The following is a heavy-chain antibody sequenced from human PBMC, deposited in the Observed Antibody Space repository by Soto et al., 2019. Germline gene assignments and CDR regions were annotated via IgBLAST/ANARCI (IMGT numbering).Heavy chain of an antibody. J-gene: IGHJ6*03. V-gene: IGHV3-64*01. Sequence: EAQLVESGGGLVQSGVSLRLSCAASGFTFSNYEMHWVRQAPGKGLEYVSGISNNGAHTDYAKSVKGRFTISRDNSENTLYLQMGSLRAEDMALYYCARRGYGSRWPNVYMDVWGKGTTVTVSS. CDR1: GFTFSNYE. CDR2: ISNNGAHT. CDR3: ARRGYGSRWPNVYMDV. D-gene: IGHD6-13*01.